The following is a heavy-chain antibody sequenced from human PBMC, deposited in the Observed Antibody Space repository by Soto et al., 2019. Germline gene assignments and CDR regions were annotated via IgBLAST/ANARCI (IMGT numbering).Heavy chain of an antibody. CDR2: ISGSGGST. J-gene: IGHJ6*02. V-gene: IGHV3-23*01. D-gene: IGHD2-15*01. CDR3: AKDFPGGNPRPYGMDV. CDR1: GFTFSSYA. Sequence: PGGSLRLSCAASGFTFSSYAMSWVRQAPGKGLEWVSAISGSGGSTYYAESVKGRFTISRDNSKNTLYLQMNSLRAEDTAVYYCAKDFPGGNPRPYGMDVWGQGTTVTVSS.